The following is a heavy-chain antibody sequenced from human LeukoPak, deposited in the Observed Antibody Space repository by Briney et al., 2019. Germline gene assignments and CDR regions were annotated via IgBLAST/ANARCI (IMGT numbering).Heavy chain of an antibody. V-gene: IGHV4-59*11. CDR3: AREDGHAFDV. J-gene: IGHJ3*01. Sequence: SETQSLTCNVSGGSISSHYWSWIRQPPGKGLEWIGYLYYSGSTNYNPSLKSRVTISVDTSKNQFSLKLSSVTAADTAVYYCAREDGHAFDVWGQGTMVTVSS. CDR1: GGSISSHY. CDR2: LYYSGST.